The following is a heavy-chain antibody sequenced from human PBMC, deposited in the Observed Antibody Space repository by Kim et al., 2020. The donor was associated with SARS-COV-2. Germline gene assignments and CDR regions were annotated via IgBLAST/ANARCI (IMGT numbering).Heavy chain of an antibody. D-gene: IGHD6-6*01. CDR3: AKDLIPHSSAGNYYGMDV. V-gene: IGHV3-30*18. Sequence: GGSLRLSCAASGFTFSSYGVHWVRQAPGKGLEWVAVISYDGSNKYYADSVKGRFTISRGNSKNTLYLQMNSLRAEDTAVYYCAKDLIPHSSAGNYYGMDVWGQGTTVTVSS. CDR2: ISYDGSNK. CDR1: GFTFSSYG. J-gene: IGHJ6*02.